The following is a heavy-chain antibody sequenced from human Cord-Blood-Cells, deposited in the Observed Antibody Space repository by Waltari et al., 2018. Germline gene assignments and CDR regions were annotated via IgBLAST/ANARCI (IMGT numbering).Heavy chain of an antibody. D-gene: IGHD6-19*01. CDR1: GGSFSGYY. J-gene: IGHJ3*02. V-gene: IGHV4-34*01. CDR3: ARLAVAGTGDAFDI. Sequence: QVQLQQWGAGLLKPSETLSLTCAVYGGSFSGYYWSWIRQPPGQGLEWIGEINHSGSTNYAPSLKSRVTISVDTSKNQFSLKLSSVTAADTAVYYCARLAVAGTGDAFDIWGQGTMVTDSS. CDR2: INHSGST.